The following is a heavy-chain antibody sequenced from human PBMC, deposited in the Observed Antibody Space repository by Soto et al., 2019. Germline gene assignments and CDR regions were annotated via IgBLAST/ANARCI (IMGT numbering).Heavy chain of an antibody. V-gene: IGHV3-21*01. CDR2: ISSSSSYI. J-gene: IGHJ6*02. Sequence: GGSLRLSCAASGFTFSSYSMNWVRQAPGKGLEWVSSISSSSSYIYYADSVKGRFTISRDNAKNSLYLQMNSLRAEDTAVYYCARVIAAAGILYYYYYYGMDVWGQGTTVTVSS. CDR3: ARVIAAAGILYYYYYYGMDV. D-gene: IGHD6-13*01. CDR1: GFTFSSYS.